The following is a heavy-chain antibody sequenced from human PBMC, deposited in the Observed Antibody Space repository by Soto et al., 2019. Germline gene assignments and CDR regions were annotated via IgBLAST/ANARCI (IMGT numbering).Heavy chain of an antibody. CDR2: IYHSGST. V-gene: IGHV4-4*02. D-gene: IGHD2-8*01. CDR1: SGSISSSNW. J-gene: IGHJ4*02. CDR3: ARDLKNGHYFDY. Sequence: SETLSLTCALSSGSISSSNWWSWVRQPPGKGLEWIGEIYHSGSTNYNPSLKSRVTISVDKSKNQFSLKLSSVTASDTAVYYCARDLKNGHYFDYWGQGTLVTVSS.